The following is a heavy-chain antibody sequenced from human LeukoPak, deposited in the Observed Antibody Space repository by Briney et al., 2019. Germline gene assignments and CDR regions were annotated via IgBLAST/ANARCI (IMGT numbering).Heavy chain of an antibody. CDR3: AREGMGTTFSAWFDP. Sequence: GGTLRLSCAASGFTFSSYGMSWVRQAPGKGLEWVSGISGSGGSTYYADSVRGRFTVSRDNSKNTMFLQFNTLRPEDTAVYYCAREGMGTTFSAWFDPWGQGTLVTVSS. D-gene: IGHD1-7*01. CDR2: ISGSGGST. V-gene: IGHV3-23*01. J-gene: IGHJ5*02. CDR1: GFTFSSYG.